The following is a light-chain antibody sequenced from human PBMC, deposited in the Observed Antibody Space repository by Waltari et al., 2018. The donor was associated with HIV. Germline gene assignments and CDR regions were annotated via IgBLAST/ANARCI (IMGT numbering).Light chain of an antibody. J-gene: IGLJ3*02. CDR2: EVY. CDR1: TRDISAFNL. Sequence: HSALTQPASVSGSPGPSITISCPGPTRDISAFNLVHWSQQSPVSAPKLIIFEVYSRPSGISDRFSGSKSGGTASLTISARRAEDEADYFCSSYSARGFVVFGGGTKVTVL. CDR3: SSYSARGFVV. V-gene: IGLV2-14*01.